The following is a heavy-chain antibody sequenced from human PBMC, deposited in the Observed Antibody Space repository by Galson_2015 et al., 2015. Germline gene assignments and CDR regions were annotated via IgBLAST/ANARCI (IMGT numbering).Heavy chain of an antibody. J-gene: IGHJ5*02. V-gene: IGHV3-7*01. D-gene: IGHD4-17*01. CDR3: ARTTVTINWFDP. Sequence: IRQAPGKGLEWVANIKQDGSEKYYVDSVKGRFTVSRDNAKNSMYLQMNSLRAEDTAVYYCARTTVTINWFDPWGQGTLVTVSS. CDR2: IKQDGSEK.